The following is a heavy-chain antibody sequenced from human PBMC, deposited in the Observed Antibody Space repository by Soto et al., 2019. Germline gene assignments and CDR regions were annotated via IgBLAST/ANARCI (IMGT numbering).Heavy chain of an antibody. CDR1: GFNFGVFG. CDR3: ALTRRSSLLEVAGPGFEY. CDR2: LSYEGSEE. V-gene: IGHV3-30*03. D-gene: IGHD6-19*01. J-gene: IGHJ4*02. Sequence: QVRLVESGGGVVQPGRSLRLSCAASGFNFGVFGMHWVRQAPGKGLEWLSVLSYEGSEEYYADSVRGRFTISRDNSKNTLFLQIDRLRGDDTGVYYCALTRRSSLLEVAGPGFEYWGQGTLVTVS.